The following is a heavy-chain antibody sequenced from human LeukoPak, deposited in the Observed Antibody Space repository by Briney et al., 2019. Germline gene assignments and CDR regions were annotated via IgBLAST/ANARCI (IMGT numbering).Heavy chain of an antibody. CDR3: AREGYNADGWFDP. D-gene: IGHD5-18*01. Sequence: GGSLRLSCAASGFTFSRYWMSWVRQAPGKGLEWVANIKQDGSEKYYVDSVKGRFTISRDNAKNSLYLQMNSLRSEDTAVYYCAREGYNADGWFDPWGQGTLVTVSS. CDR2: IKQDGSEK. J-gene: IGHJ5*02. V-gene: IGHV3-7*05. CDR1: GFTFSRYW.